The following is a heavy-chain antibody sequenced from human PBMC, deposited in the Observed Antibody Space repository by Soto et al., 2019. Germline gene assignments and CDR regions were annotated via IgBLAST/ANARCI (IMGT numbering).Heavy chain of an antibody. CDR3: AKRSSSSTFDS. D-gene: IGHD6-6*01. Sequence: EVQLLESGGGLVQPGESLRLSCAASGFTFSSYAMSWVRQAPGKGLEWVSVISGSDDSTNYADSVKGRFTISRDNSKNTLSLQMTRLRAEDTAVYYCAKRSSSSTFDSWGQGTLVTVSS. J-gene: IGHJ4*02. CDR1: GFTFSSYA. CDR2: ISGSDDST. V-gene: IGHV3-23*01.